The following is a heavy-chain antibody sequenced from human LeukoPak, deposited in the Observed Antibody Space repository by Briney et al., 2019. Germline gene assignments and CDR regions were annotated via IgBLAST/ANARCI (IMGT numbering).Heavy chain of an antibody. V-gene: IGHV1-69*06. Sequence: ASVKVSCKASGGTFSNYAINWVRHAPGKALEWMGGITPIFGTANYVQKFQGRVTITADKSTSTALMELSRLRSEDTAIYYCARASSDDTAMATPFAYWGQGTLVTVSS. CDR3: ARASSDDTAMATPFAY. CDR1: GGTFSNYA. CDR2: ITPIFGTA. J-gene: IGHJ4*02. D-gene: IGHD5-18*01.